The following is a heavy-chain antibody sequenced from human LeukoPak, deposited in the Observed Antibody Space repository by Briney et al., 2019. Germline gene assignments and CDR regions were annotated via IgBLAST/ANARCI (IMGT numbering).Heavy chain of an antibody. V-gene: IGHV1-46*01. Sequence: ASVKVSCKASGYTFTSYYMHWVRQAPGQGLEWMGIINPSGGSTSYAQKFQGRVTMTRDTSTSTVYMELSSLRSEDTAVYYCAREYGRGSYFPPVPDMFSAFDIWGQGTMVTVSS. CDR2: INPSGGST. D-gene: IGHD1-26*01. CDR3: AREYGRGSYFPPVPDMFSAFDI. CDR1: GYTFTSYY. J-gene: IGHJ3*02.